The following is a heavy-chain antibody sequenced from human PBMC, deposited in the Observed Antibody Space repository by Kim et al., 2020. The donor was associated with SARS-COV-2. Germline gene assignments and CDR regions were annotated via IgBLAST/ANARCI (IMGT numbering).Heavy chain of an antibody. D-gene: IGHD3-10*01. V-gene: IGHV1-24*01. CDR3: ATSKVLWFGELSDAFDI. Sequence: FQGRVTMTEDTSTDTAYMELSSLRSEDTAVYYCATSKVLWFGELSDAFDIWGQGTMVTVSS. J-gene: IGHJ3*02.